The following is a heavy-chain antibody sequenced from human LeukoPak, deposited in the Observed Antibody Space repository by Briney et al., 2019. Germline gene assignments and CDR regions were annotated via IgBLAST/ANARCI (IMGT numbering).Heavy chain of an antibody. CDR3: ATHTISGVVTYAFHI. J-gene: IGHJ3*02. D-gene: IGHD3-3*01. CDR1: GYTFTVYY. CDR2: INPNSGGT. V-gene: IGHV1-2*02. Sequence: ASVTVSRKASGYTFTVYYMHWVRQAPGQGLERMGWINPNSGGTNYAQKFQGRVTITRGTTISTAYMELSSLTSEDTGVYYCATHTISGVVTYAFHIWGRGTLVTVSS.